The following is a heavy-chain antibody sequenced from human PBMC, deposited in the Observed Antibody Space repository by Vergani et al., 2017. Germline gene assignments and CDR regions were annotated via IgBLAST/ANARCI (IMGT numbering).Heavy chain of an antibody. V-gene: IGHV1-2*02. D-gene: IGHD3-10*01. Sequence: QVQLVQSGAEVKKPGASVKVSCKASGYTFTGYYMHWVRQAPGQGLEWMGWINPNSGGTNYAQKFQGRVTMTRDTSISTAYMELSRLRSDDTAVYYCARVEXYYYGSGSFPRFDYWGQGTLVTVSS. CDR1: GYTFTGYY. CDR3: ARVEXYYYGSGSFPRFDY. J-gene: IGHJ4*02. CDR2: INPNSGGT.